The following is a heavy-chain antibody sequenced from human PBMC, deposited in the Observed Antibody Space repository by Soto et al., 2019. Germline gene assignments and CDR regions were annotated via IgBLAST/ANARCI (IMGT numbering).Heavy chain of an antibody. D-gene: IGHD3-16*01. V-gene: IGHV4-59*08. J-gene: IGHJ6*02. CDR1: GGSISSYY. CDR2: FYYSGGT. CDR3: ARRLASYDGMDV. Sequence: SETLSLTCTVSGGSISSYYWSWIRQPPGKGLEWIGYFYYSGGTNYNPSLKSRVTISLDTSKNQLSLRLSSVTAADTAVYYCARRLASYDGMDVWGQGTTVTGSS.